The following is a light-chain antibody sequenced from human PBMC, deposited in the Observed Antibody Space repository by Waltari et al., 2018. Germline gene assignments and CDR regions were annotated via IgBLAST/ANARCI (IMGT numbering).Light chain of an antibody. V-gene: IGKV3-15*01. CDR2: GAS. J-gene: IGKJ2*01. CDR1: QTISYN. Sequence: SCRASQTISYNLAWYQQRPGQPPRLLIYGASARAAAIPVRFSGSGSGTEFTLTISGLQSEDFAVYYCQHYHQWPPYTFGQGTKVE. CDR3: QHYHQWPPYT.